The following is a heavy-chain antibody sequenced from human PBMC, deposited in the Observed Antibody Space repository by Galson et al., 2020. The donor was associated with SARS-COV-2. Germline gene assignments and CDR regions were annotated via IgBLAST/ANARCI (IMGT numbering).Heavy chain of an antibody. CDR2: ISYSGST. Sequence: ETSETLSLTCSVSDVSMTSYYWSWIRQPPGKGLEWIGYISYSGSTNYNPSLRSRVTILVDLSKNQFSLKLSSVTAADTAVYYCARDPAPLYGDNYYYGRDVWGRGTTVTVSS. D-gene: IGHD4-17*01. J-gene: IGHJ6*02. CDR3: ARDPAPLYGDNYYYGRDV. CDR1: DVSMTSYY. V-gene: IGHV4-59*01.